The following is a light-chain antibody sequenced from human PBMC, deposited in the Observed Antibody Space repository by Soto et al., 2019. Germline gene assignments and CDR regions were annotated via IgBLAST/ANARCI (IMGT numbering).Light chain of an antibody. CDR3: QQYGSFSPIT. Sequence: DIQMTQSPSTLSASVGDRVSITCRASQSISSWLAWYQQKPGKAPKMLIYKASSLESGVPSRFRGSGSGTEFTLTISSLQPDDFAIYYCQQYGSFSPITFGGGTKVDI. J-gene: IGKJ4*01. CDR1: QSISSW. V-gene: IGKV1-5*03. CDR2: KAS.